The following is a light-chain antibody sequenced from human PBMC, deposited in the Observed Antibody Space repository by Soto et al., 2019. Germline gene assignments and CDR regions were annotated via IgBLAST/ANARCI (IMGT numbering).Light chain of an antibody. V-gene: IGLV3-1*01. CDR3: QAWDSSTAV. J-gene: IGLJ2*01. CDR2: QHT. CDR1: KLGDKY. Sequence: SYELTQPPSVSVSPGQTASITCSGDKLGDKYASWYQQKPGQSPVLVIYQHTKRPSGIPERFSGSNSGNTAALTISGTQALDEADYYCQAWDSSTAVFGGGTKVTVL.